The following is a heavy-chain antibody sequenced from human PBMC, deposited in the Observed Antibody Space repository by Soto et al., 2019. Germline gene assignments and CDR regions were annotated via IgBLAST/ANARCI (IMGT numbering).Heavy chain of an antibody. J-gene: IGHJ4*02. CDR1: GFTLSSYS. CDR3: ARDRQSTPWYAADY. Sequence: PGGSLRLSREGSGFTLSSYSMNWVRQAPGKGLEWVSSISGSGGYIYYADSVKGRFTISRDNAKNSLYLQMTSLRDEDTALYYCARDRQSTPWYAADYWGQGSLVTVSS. CDR2: ISGSGGYI. V-gene: IGHV3-21*01. D-gene: IGHD6-13*01.